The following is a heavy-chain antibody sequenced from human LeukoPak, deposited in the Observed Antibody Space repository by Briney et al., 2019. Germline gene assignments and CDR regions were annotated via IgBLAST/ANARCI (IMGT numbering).Heavy chain of an antibody. V-gene: IGHV4-59*01. D-gene: IGHD5-24*01. CDR2: IYYSGST. Sequence: PSETLSLTCTVSGGSISSYYWSWIRQPPGKGLEWIGYIYYSGSTNYNPSLKSRVTVSVDTSKNQFSLKLSSVTAADTAVYYCARDNRWLQLRQSGAFDIWGQGTMVTVSS. CDR1: GGSISSYY. J-gene: IGHJ3*02. CDR3: ARDNRWLQLRQSGAFDI.